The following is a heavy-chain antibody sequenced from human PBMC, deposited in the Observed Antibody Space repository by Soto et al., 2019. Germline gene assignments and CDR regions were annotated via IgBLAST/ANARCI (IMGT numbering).Heavy chain of an antibody. CDR3: ARACSSNSCYDVFDY. Sequence: PSETLSLTCTVSGGSTSSYYWSWIRQPAGKGLEWIGRIYTSGSTNYNPSLKSRVTMSVDTSKNQFSLKLSSVTAADTAVYYCARACSSNSCYDVFDYWGQGTLVTVS. V-gene: IGHV4-4*07. CDR1: GGSTSSYY. J-gene: IGHJ4*02. D-gene: IGHD2-2*01. CDR2: IYTSGST.